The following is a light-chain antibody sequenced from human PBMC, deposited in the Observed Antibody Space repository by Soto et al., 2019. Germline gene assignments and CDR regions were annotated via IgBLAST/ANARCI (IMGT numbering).Light chain of an antibody. CDR1: SSNLAYNS. CDR2: DDN. V-gene: IGLV1-51*01. J-gene: IGLJ1*01. Sequence: QSVLTQQPSVSAAPGQDVTISCSGGSSNLAYNSLSWYQQLPGTAPKLLIYDDNKRPSGIPARFSGSKSGTSATLGITGLETGDEADYYCGAWDDSLNVYVFGSGTKVTVL. CDR3: GAWDDSLNVYV.